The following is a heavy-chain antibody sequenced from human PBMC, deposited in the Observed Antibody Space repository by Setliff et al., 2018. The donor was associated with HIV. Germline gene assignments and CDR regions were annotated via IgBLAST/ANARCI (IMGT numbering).Heavy chain of an antibody. CDR2: IFYNGSS. Sequence: TLSLTCTVSGASISSGGYYWTWIRQHPGKGLEWIGYIFYNGSSYYNPSLKSRVTISVDTSKNQFSLKLSSVTAADTAVYYCACGAAAVEGPWFDPWGQGTLVTVSS. CDR3: ACGAAAVEGPWFDP. D-gene: IGHD6-13*01. CDR1: GASISSGGYY. J-gene: IGHJ5*02. V-gene: IGHV4-31*03.